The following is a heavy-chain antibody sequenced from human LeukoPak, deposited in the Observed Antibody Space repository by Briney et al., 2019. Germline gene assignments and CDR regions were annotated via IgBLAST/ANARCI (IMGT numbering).Heavy chain of an antibody. D-gene: IGHD6-6*01. CDR3: AAGIAARRSDLDY. V-gene: IGHV1-69*01. Sequence: SVKGSCQASGGTFSSYAISWVGQAPGQGLEWMGGIIPIFGTANYAQKFQGRVTITADESTSTAYMELSSLRSEDTAVYYCAAGIAARRSDLDYWGQGTLVTVSS. J-gene: IGHJ4*02. CDR1: GGTFSSYA. CDR2: IIPIFGTA.